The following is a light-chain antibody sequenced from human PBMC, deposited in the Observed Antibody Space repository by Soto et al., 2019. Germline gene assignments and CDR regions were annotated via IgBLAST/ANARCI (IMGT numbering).Light chain of an antibody. CDR1: QSVSNN. V-gene: IGKV3-15*01. CDR2: GAS. Sequence: EIVMTQSPATLSVSPGERATLSCRASQSVSNNLAWYQQKPGQAPSLLIFGASTRATGVPARFSGSGSGTEFTLNISSLRSEDFAVYYCQQYGSSPQTFGQGTKVDIK. J-gene: IGKJ1*01. CDR3: QQYGSSPQT.